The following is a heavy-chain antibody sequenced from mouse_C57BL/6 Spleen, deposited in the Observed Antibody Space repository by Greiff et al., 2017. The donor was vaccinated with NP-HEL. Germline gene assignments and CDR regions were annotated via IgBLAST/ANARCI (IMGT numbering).Heavy chain of an antibody. J-gene: IGHJ2*01. V-gene: IGHV1-26*01. Sequence: EVQLQQSGPELVKPGASVKISCKASGYTFTDYYMNWVKQSHGKSLEWIGDINPNNGGTSYNQKFKGKATLTVDKSSSTAYMELRSLTSEDSAVYYCARGYSNSDYWGQGTTLTVSS. D-gene: IGHD2-5*01. CDR1: GYTFTDYY. CDR2: INPNNGGT. CDR3: ARGYSNSDY.